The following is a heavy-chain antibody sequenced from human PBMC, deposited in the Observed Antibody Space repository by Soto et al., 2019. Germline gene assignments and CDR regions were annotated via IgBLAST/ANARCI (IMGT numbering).Heavy chain of an antibody. CDR2: IWYDGSNK. V-gene: IGHV3-33*01. D-gene: IGHD6-6*01. Sequence: QVQLVESGGGVVQPGRSLRLSCAASGFTFSSYGMHWVRQAPGKGLEWVAVIWYDGSNKYYADSVKGRFTISRDNSKSTLYLQMNSLRAEDTAVYYCARVGGSSSTLAYWGQGTLVTVSS. CDR1: GFTFSSYG. J-gene: IGHJ4*02. CDR3: ARVGGSSSTLAY.